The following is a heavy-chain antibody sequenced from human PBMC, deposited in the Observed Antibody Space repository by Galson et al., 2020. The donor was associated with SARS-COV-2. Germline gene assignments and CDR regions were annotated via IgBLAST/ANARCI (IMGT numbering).Heavy chain of an antibody. J-gene: IGHJ3*02. D-gene: IGHD2-21*02. CDR3: ARWYCVGDCYPIQGYDAFDI. CDR2: ISSSGSTI. CDR1: GFTFSDYY. Sequence: NSGGSLRLSCAASGFTFSDYYMSWIRQAPGKGLEWVSYISSSGSTIYYADSVKGRFTISRDNAKNSLYLQMNSLRAEDTAVYYCARWYCVGDCYPIQGYDAFDIWGQGTMVTVSS. V-gene: IGHV3-11*01.